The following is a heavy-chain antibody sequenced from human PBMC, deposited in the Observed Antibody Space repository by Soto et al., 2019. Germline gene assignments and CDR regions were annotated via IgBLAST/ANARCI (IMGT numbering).Heavy chain of an antibody. V-gene: IGHV3-23*01. J-gene: IGHJ5*01. CDR1: GLTFDNYA. CDR3: AKDYGVRGIMTKLCDS. D-gene: IGHD3-10*01. CDR2: ISGSGDRT. Sequence: EVQLLESGGGLVQPGGSLRISCTASGLTFDNYAMAWVRQAPGKGLEWVAGISGSGDRTNYVDSVKGRFTISRDNSKNRLYLQMKSLRAEDTALYYCAKDYGVRGIMTKLCDSWGQGTLVAVSS.